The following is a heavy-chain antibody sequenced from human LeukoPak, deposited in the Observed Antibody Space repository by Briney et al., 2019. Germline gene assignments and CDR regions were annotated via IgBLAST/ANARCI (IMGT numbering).Heavy chain of an antibody. Sequence: SETLSLTCTVSGGSIRSYYWSWIRQPPGKGLEWIGEINHSGSTNYNPSLKSRVTISVDTSKNQFSLKLSSVTAADTAVYYCARDGPVPTDYYDSSGYLMFDYWGQGTLVTVSS. CDR3: ARDGPVPTDYYDSSGYLMFDY. D-gene: IGHD3-22*01. CDR1: GGSIRSYY. V-gene: IGHV4-34*01. J-gene: IGHJ4*02. CDR2: INHSGST.